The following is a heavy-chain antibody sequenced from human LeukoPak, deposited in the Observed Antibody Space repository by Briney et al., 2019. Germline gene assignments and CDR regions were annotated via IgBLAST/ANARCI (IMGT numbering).Heavy chain of an antibody. Sequence: SETLSLTCTVSGGSISSGSYYWSWIRQPAGKGLEWIGRIYTSGSTNYNPSLKSRVTISVDTSKNQFSLKLSSVTAADTAVYYCARESPVRRARYYYYYMDVWGKGTTVTISS. CDR2: IYTSGST. D-gene: IGHD3-16*02. V-gene: IGHV4-61*02. J-gene: IGHJ6*03. CDR3: ARESPVRRARYYYYYMDV. CDR1: GGSISSGSYY.